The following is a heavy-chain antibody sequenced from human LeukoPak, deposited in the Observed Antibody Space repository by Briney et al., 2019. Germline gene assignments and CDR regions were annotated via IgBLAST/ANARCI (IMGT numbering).Heavy chain of an antibody. CDR3: ARDIFGARAFEY. V-gene: IGHV4-4*02. D-gene: IGHD3-3*01. CDR1: GVSLSTNTW. CDR2: IFHSESA. J-gene: IGHJ4*02. Sequence: SETLSLTCAVAGVSLSTNTWWSWVRQTPGKGLEWIGEIFHSESAISNPSLESRLTISLDKSKNHFSLELTSVTAADTSLSFCARDIFGARAFEYWGQGILVTVSS.